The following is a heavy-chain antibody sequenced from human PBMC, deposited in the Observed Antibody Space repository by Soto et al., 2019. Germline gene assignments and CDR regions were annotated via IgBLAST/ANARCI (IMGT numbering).Heavy chain of an antibody. D-gene: IGHD5-18*01. V-gene: IGHV4-31*03. J-gene: IGHJ6*04. CDR1: GGSISSGGYY. CDR2: IYYSGST. Sequence: SETLSLTCTVSGGSISSGGYYWSWIRQHPGKGLEWIGYIYYSGSTYYNPSLKSRVTISVDTSKDQFSLKLSSVTAADTAVYYCARDGNLTEAMGPCSMDVWGKGTTVTVLL. CDR3: ARDGNLTEAMGPCSMDV.